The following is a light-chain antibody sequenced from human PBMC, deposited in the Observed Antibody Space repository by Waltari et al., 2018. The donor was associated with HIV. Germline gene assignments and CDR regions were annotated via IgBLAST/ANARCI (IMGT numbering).Light chain of an antibody. Sequence: SVLPQPPSASGSPGQSVTLSCTGATRDVQDYNFLSGYQQYSDKAPKLIIFEVTKRPSGVPDRFSGSRSGNPASRIVSGLHADDHAVYFCSSFAGSNKLFGGGTKLTVL. CDR1: TRDVQDYNF. CDR3: SSFAGSNKL. CDR2: EVT. V-gene: IGLV2-8*01. J-gene: IGLJ2*01.